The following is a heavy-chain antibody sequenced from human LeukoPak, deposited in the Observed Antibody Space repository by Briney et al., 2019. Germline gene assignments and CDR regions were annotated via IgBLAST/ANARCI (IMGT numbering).Heavy chain of an antibody. J-gene: IGHJ6*03. CDR2: ISWDGRST. CDR3: ATNTRVYSYGHYYYMDV. CDR1: GFAFDDYT. Sequence: GGSLRLSCAASGFAFDDYTMHWVRQAPGKGLEWVSLISWDGRSTYYADSVKGRFTISRDNSKNSLYLQMNSLRTEDTALYYCATNTRVYSYGHYYYMDVWGKGTTVTVSS. V-gene: IGHV3-43*01. D-gene: IGHD5-18*01.